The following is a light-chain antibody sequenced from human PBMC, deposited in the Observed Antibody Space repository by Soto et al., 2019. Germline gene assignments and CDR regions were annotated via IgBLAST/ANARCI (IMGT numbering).Light chain of an antibody. J-gene: IGKJ2*01. CDR3: QQSYRSPYT. Sequence: IQLTQSPSSLSASVGDRVTVTCRASQSINIYLNSYQQKPGKAPTLLIYAASSLQSGVPSRFSGGGSRTDFTLTISSLQTEDFATYYCQQSYRSPYTFGQGTKLEI. V-gene: IGKV1-39*01. CDR2: AAS. CDR1: QSINIY.